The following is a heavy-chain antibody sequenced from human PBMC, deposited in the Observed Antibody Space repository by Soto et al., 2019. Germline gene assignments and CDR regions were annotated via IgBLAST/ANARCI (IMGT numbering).Heavy chain of an antibody. V-gene: IGHV4-4*02. D-gene: IGHD6-13*01. CDR1: GGSISTSNW. CDR2: VYRTGST. Sequence: QVQLQESGPGLVKPSGTLSLTCAVSGGSISTSNWWSWVRQPPGKGLEWIGEVYRTGSTNYNPSLESRVIVPXXXSXNQFSLKLTSVTAADTAVYYCARARATIAAAAIFDCWGQGTLVTVSS. CDR3: ARARATIAAAAIFDC. J-gene: IGHJ4*02.